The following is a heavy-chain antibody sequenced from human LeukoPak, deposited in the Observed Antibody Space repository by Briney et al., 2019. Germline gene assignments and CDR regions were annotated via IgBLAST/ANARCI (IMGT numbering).Heavy chain of an antibody. CDR2: INPNSGGT. CDR3: ARAGRESGSGSYDY. J-gene: IGHJ4*02. CDR1: GYTFTGYY. Sequence: VASVKVSCKASGYTFTGYYMHWVRQAPGQGLEWMGWINPNSGGTNYAQKFQGWVTMTRDTSISTAYMELSRLRSDDTAVYYCARAGRESGSGSYDYWGQGTLVTVSS. V-gene: IGHV1-2*04. D-gene: IGHD3-10*01.